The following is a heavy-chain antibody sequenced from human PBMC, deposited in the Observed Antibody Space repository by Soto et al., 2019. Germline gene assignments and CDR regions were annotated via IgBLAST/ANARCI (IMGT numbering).Heavy chain of an antibody. CDR2: ISGSGDST. CDR3: AKENRRGYCSGGICYGYFDY. V-gene: IGHV3-23*01. Sequence: EVQLLESGGGLVQPGGSLRLSCTASGFTFSNYAMSWVRQAPGKGLEWVSTISGSGDSTNYADSVKGQFAISRDNSHNMLYVQMDSLRVEDTAVYYCAKENRRGYCSGGICYGYFDYWGQGTLVTVSS. CDR1: GFTFSNYA. J-gene: IGHJ4*02. D-gene: IGHD2-15*01.